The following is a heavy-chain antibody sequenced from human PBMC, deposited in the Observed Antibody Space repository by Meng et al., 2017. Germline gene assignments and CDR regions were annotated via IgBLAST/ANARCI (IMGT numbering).Heavy chain of an antibody. CDR2: IYHSGST. D-gene: IGHD2-15*01. Sequence: PQESGPVLEQPSENLSPTAPVSGGSISSSSGWSWVRQPPGKGLEWIGEIYHSGSTNYNPSLKSRVTISVDKSKNQFSLKLSSVTAADTAVYYCARVVAATTLFLDYWGQGTLVTVSS. CDR3: ARVVAATTLFLDY. CDR1: GGSISSSSG. J-gene: IGHJ4*02. V-gene: IGHV4-4*02.